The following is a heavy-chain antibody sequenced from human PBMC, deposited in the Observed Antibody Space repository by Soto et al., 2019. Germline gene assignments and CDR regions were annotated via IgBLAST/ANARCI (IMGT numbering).Heavy chain of an antibody. D-gene: IGHD1-1*01. Sequence: QVQLVESGGGVVQPGRSLRLYCAASGFSISRYAMHWVRQAPGKGLEWVAVIAYDGSNRWYADSAKGRFTISRDNSKNTVYLQMSSLRGEDTAVYYCARDLQAGTDNVNWFAPWGQGTLVTVSS. V-gene: IGHV3-30*04. CDR3: ARDLQAGTDNVNWFAP. J-gene: IGHJ5*02. CDR1: GFSISRYA. CDR2: IAYDGSNR.